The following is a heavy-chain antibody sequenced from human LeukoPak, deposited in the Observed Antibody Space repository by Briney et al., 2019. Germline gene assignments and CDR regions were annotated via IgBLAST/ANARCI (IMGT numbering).Heavy chain of an antibody. V-gene: IGHV4-4*09. CDR1: GGSISSYY. J-gene: IGHJ4*02. CDR2: IYTSGST. CDR3: ARSAGIYFDY. D-gene: IGHD6-19*01. Sequence: SETLSLTCTVSGGSISSYYWSWIRQPPGKGLEWIGYIYTSGSTNYNPSLKSRVTISVDTSKNQFSLKLSSVTAADTAVYYCARSAGIYFDYWGQGTLVTVSS.